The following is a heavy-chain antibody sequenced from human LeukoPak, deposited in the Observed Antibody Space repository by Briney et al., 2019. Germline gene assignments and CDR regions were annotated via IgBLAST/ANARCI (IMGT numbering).Heavy chain of an antibody. Sequence: SETLSLTCTVSGGSINTYYWSWIRQPPGKGLEWIGYIYYSGSTNYNPSLKSRVTISVDTSKNQFSLKLNSVTAADTAVYYCARDPRTTTSRNWFDPWGQGTLVTVSA. CDR2: IYYSGST. D-gene: IGHD1/OR15-1a*01. CDR1: GGSINTYY. CDR3: ARDPRTTTSRNWFDP. V-gene: IGHV4-59*12. J-gene: IGHJ5*02.